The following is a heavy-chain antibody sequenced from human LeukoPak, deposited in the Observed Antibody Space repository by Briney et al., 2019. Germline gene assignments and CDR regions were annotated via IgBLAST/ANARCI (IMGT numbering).Heavy chain of an antibody. J-gene: IGHJ4*02. V-gene: IGHV1-2*02. Sequence: GASVKVSRKASGYTFTDYYMHWVRQAPGQGLEWMGWINPNSGGTKYAQKFQGRVTMTSDTSISTAYMELSWLRSDDTAIYYCARDLTGGRILFDLWGQGTLVTVSS. D-gene: IGHD7-27*01. CDR2: INPNSGGT. CDR1: GYTFTDYY. CDR3: ARDLTGGRILFDL.